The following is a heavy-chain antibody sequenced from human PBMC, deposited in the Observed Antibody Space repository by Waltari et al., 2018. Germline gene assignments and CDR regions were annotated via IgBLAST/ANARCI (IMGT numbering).Heavy chain of an antibody. CDR1: GGTFSSYA. V-gene: IGHV1-2*02. Sequence: QVQLVQSGAEVKKPGSSVKVSCKASGGTFSSYAIRWVRQAPRQGLEWMGGIIPNSGGTNYAQKFQGRVTMTRDTSISTAYMELSRLRSDDTAVYYCARGAAGVGGSTLYYFDYWGQGTLVTVSS. CDR3: ARGAAGVGGSTLYYFDY. D-gene: IGHD1-26*01. CDR2: IIPNSGGT. J-gene: IGHJ4*02.